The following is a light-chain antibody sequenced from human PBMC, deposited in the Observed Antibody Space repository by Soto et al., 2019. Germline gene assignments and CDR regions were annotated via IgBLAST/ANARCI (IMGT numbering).Light chain of an antibody. V-gene: IGKV1-9*01. CDR1: QGISNY. CDR2: GAV. CDR3: QQYGSFYT. J-gene: IGKJ2*01. Sequence: IQLTQSPSSLSASIGDRVTITCRASQGISNYLAWYQQKPGKAPKLLIYGAVTLQSGVPSRFSGSGSGTDFTLTISSLQPDDLATYYCQQYGSFYTFGQGTKVE.